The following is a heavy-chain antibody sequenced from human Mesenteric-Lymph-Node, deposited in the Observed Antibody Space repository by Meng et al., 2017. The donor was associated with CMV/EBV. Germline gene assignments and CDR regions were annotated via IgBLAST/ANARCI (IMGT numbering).Heavy chain of an antibody. D-gene: IGHD6-19*01. V-gene: IGHV3-66*01. CDR2: IYSGGST. CDR1: GFTVSSRY. Sequence: DSGFTVSSRYMGWVRQAPGKGLEWVSVIYSGGSTYYADSVKGRFTISRDNAKNSLYLQMNSLRAEDTAVYYCARFRYSSGCSDYWGQGTLVTVSS. J-gene: IGHJ4*02. CDR3: ARFRYSSGCSDY.